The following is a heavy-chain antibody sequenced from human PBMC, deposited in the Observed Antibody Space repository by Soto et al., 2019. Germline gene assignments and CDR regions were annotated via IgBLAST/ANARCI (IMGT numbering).Heavy chain of an antibody. D-gene: IGHD3-3*01. CDR3: AIDVDFWGGFKNGMDV. Sequence: GGSLRLSCAASGFTLSNYDMNWVRQAPGKGLEWVSHISSDGSSRYYADSVKGRFTISRDNARNSLSLQMNSLIVEDTAVYYCAIDVDFWGGFKNGMDVWGQGTAVTVA. J-gene: IGHJ6*02. V-gene: IGHV3-48*03. CDR1: GFTLSNYD. CDR2: ISSDGSSR.